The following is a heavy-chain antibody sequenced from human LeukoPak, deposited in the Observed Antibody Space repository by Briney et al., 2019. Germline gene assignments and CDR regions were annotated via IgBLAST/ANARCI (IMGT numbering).Heavy chain of an antibody. CDR3: ARMGVASLTTLHYFDY. CDR2: ISSSSSYI. D-gene: IGHD4-11*01. Sequence: GGSLRLSCAASGFTFSSYSMNWVRQAPGKGLEWVSSISSSSSYIYYADSVKGRFTISRDNAKNSLYLQMNSLRAEDTAVYYCARMGVASLTTLHYFDYWGQGTLVTVSS. J-gene: IGHJ4*02. CDR1: GFTFSSYS. V-gene: IGHV3-21*01.